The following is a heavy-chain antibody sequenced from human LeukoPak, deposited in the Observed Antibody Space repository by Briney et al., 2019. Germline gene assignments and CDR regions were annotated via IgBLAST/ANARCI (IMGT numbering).Heavy chain of an antibody. Sequence: GGSLRLSCAASGFTFSSYTMSWVREAPGKSLEWVSSISSSINYIYHADSVKGRFTISRDDAQNSVYLQMNSLKDEDTAVYYCARSRTSSPYDKNLNFWGQGTLVIVSS. V-gene: IGHV3-21*01. CDR3: ARSRTSSPYDKNLNF. D-gene: IGHD1-14*01. J-gene: IGHJ4*02. CDR1: GFTFSSYT. CDR2: ISSSINYI.